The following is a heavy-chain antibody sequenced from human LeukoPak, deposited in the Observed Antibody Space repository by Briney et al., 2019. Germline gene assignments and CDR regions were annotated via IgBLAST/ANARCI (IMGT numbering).Heavy chain of an antibody. CDR2: ISHSGSI. CDR3: ARLRYLYNCLDP. CDR1: GYSINSGYY. D-gene: IGHD3-9*01. V-gene: IGHV4-38-2*01. Sequence: SETLSLTCAVSGYSINSGYYWGWIRQPPGKGLEWIGSISHSGSIYYNPSLKSRVTISVDTSKNQFSLKLSSVTAADTAVYYCARLRYLYNCLDPWGQGTLVTVSS. J-gene: IGHJ5*02.